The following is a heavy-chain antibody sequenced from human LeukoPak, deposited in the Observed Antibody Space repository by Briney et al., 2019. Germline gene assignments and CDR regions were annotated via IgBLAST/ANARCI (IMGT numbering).Heavy chain of an antibody. CDR1: GFTFSSYW. CDR3: ARGGTVGGRSTY. D-gene: IGHD6-19*01. CDR2: IKLDGSEK. J-gene: IGHJ4*02. Sequence: GGSLRLSCAASGFTFSSYWMTWVRQAPGKGLEWVANIKLDGSEKDYVDSVKGRFTISRDNAKNSLYLQMNSLRAEDTAVYYCARGGTVGGRSTYWGQGTLVTVSS. V-gene: IGHV3-7*01.